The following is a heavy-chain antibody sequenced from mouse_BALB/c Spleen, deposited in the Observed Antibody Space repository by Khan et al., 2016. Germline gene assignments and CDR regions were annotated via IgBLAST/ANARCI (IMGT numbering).Heavy chain of an antibody. D-gene: IGHD4-1*01. CDR2: IRNKAGGYTT. V-gene: IGHV7-3*02. J-gene: IGHJ3*01. CDR3: ASLTGTIAY. Sequence: EVELVESGGGLVQTGGSLILSCATSGFTFTDYYMTWVRQPPGKALEWLGFIRNKAGGYTTEYSASVKGRFTISRDNSQRILYLQMNTLRAEDSAAYYCASLTGTIAYWGQGTLVTVSA. CDR1: GFTFTDYY.